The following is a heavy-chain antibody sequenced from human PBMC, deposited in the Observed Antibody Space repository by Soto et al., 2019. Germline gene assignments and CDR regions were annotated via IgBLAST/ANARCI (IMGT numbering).Heavy chain of an antibody. J-gene: IGHJ4*02. CDR2: ISWNSGSI. CDR1: GFTFDDYA. Sequence: EVQLVESGGGLVQPGRSLRLSCAASGFTFDDYAMHWVRQAPGKGLEWVSGISWNSGSIGYADSVKGRFTISRDNAKNFLYLQMNSLRAEDTALYYCAKDMGIVATVELDYWGQGTLVTVSS. D-gene: IGHD5-12*01. V-gene: IGHV3-9*01. CDR3: AKDMGIVATVELDY.